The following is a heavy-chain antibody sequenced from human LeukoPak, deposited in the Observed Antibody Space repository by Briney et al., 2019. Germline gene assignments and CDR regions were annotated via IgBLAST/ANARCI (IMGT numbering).Heavy chain of an antibody. CDR3: ARDSSGYQ. CDR1: GITLSNYG. J-gene: IGHJ4*02. V-gene: IGHV3-23*01. D-gene: IGHD3-22*01. Sequence: GGSLRLSCAVSGITLSNYGMSWVRQAPGKGLEWVAGISDRGSRTNYADSVKGRFTISTDHPKNTLYLQMNSLRAEDTAVYYCARDSSGYQWGQGTLVTVSS. CDR2: ISDRGSRT.